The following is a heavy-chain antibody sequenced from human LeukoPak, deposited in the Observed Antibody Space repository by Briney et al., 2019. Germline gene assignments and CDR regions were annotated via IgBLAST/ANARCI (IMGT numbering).Heavy chain of an antibody. CDR3: ARDLRCTNGVCPYDY. Sequence: GGSLRLSCAASVFTFSNYGMSWVRQAPGKGLEWVANIKQDGSEKYYVDSVKGRFTISRDNAKNSLYLQMNSLRAEDTAVYYCARDLRCTNGVCPYDYWGQGTLVTVSS. CDR1: VFTFSNYG. V-gene: IGHV3-7*01. D-gene: IGHD2-8*01. CDR2: IKQDGSEK. J-gene: IGHJ4*02.